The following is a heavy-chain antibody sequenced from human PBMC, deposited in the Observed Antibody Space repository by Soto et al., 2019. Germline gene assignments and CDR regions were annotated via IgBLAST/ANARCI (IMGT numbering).Heavy chain of an antibody. D-gene: IGHD3-3*01. J-gene: IGHJ1*01. V-gene: IGHV1-3*01. CDR3: ARGVVLYYDFWSGYSFLAEYFQH. Sequence: ASVKVSCKASGYTFTSYAMHWVRQAPGQRLEWMGWINAGNGNTKYSQKFQGRVTITRDTSASTAYMELSSLRSEDTAVYYCARGVVLYYDFWSGYSFLAEYFQHWGQGTLVTVSS. CDR2: INAGNGNT. CDR1: GYTFTSYA.